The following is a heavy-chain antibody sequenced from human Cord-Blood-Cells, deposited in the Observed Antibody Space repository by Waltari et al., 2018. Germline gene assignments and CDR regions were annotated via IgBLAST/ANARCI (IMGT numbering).Heavy chain of an antibody. D-gene: IGHD1-26*01. V-gene: IGHV1-69*01. CDR1: GGTFSSYA. Sequence: QVXLVQSGAEVKKPGSSVKVSCKASGGTFSSYAISWVRQAPGQGLEWMGGIIPIFGTANYAQKFQGRVTSTEDESTSTAYMELSXLRSEDTAVYYCAREVGALVRFAFDIWGQGTMVTVSS. J-gene: IGHJ3*02. CDR2: IIPIFGTA. CDR3: AREVGALVRFAFDI.